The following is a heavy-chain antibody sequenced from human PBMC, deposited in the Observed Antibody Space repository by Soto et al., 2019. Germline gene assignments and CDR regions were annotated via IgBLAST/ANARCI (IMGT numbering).Heavy chain of an antibody. Sequence: LRLSCAASGFTFSSYAMHWVRQAPGKGLEWVAVISYDGSNKYYADSVKGRFTISRDNSKNTLYLQMNSLRAEDTAVYFCAKARVRIVGANSFDYWGQGTPVTVSS. CDR1: GFTFSSYA. V-gene: IGHV3-30-3*01. D-gene: IGHD1-26*01. CDR3: AKARVRIVGANSFDY. J-gene: IGHJ4*02. CDR2: ISYDGSNK.